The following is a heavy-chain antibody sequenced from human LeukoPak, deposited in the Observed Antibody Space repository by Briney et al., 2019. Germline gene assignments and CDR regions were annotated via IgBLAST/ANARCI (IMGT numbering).Heavy chain of an antibody. CDR1: GFTFSDYY. J-gene: IGHJ4*02. CDR2: ISDSGTTI. V-gene: IGHV3-11*01. Sequence: GGSLRLSCAASGFTFSDYYMSWIRQAPGKGLEWISYISDSGTTIYYADSVKGRFTISRDNAKNPLYLQMNSLRAEDTAVYYCARVYIAEDYWGQGTLVTISS. D-gene: IGHD2-15*01. CDR3: ARVYIAEDY.